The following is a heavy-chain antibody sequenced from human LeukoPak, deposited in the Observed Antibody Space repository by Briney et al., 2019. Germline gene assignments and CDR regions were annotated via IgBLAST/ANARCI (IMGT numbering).Heavy chain of an antibody. V-gene: IGHV1-2*02. CDR3: ARDKYTGYETFDY. CDR2: INPNNGGT. D-gene: IGHD5-12*01. J-gene: IGHJ4*02. CDR1: GYTFTGYY. Sequence: EASVKVSCKASGYTFTGYYIHWVRQAPGQGLEWMGWINPNNGGTNYAQKFQGRVTMTRDTSISTAYMELNRPTSDDTAVYYCARDKYTGYETFDYWGQGTPVTASS.